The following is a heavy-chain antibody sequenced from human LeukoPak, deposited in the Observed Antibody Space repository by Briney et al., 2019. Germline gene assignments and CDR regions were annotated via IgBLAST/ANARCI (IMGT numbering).Heavy chain of an antibody. CDR1: GFTVSSNY. Sequence: GGSLRLSCAASGFTVSSNYMSWVRQAPGKGLEGVSVIYSGGSTYYADSVKGRFTISRDNSKNTLYLQMNSLRAEDTAVYYCARSSLAARPEAYYFDYWGQGTLVTVSS. CDR3: ARSSLAARPEAYYFDY. CDR2: IYSGGST. D-gene: IGHD6-6*01. V-gene: IGHV3-53*01. J-gene: IGHJ4*02.